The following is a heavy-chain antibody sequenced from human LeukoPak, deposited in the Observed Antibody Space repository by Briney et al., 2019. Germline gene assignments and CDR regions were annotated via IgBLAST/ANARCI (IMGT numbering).Heavy chain of an antibody. CDR1: GGTFSCYA. V-gene: IGHV1-69*13. CDR3: ARATYYYEPKYYYYGMDV. J-gene: IGHJ6*02. D-gene: IGHD3-22*01. CDR2: IIPIFGTA. Sequence: GASVKVSCKASGGTFSCYAISWVRQAPGQGLEWMGGIIPIFGTANYAQKFQGRVTITADESTSTAYMELSSLRSEDTAVYYCARATYYYEPKYYYYGMDVWGQGTTVTVSS.